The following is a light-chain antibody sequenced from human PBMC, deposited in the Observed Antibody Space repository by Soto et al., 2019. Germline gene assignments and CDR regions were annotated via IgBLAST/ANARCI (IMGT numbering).Light chain of an antibody. CDR1: RTINTY. Sequence: DVRMTQSPSSLSASVGDTITITCRASRTINTYLNWFQQKPGEPPRLLIYGASTLHDGVPSRFSGSGCGADFTLTISGLQPEDFASYHCQQTYSDISFGGGTKV. CDR3: QQTYSDIS. CDR2: GAS. V-gene: IGKV1-39*01. J-gene: IGKJ4*01.